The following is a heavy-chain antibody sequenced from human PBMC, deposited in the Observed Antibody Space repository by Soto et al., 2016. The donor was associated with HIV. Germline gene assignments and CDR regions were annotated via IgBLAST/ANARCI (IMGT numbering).Heavy chain of an antibody. CDR2: INPNTGGT. Sequence: QVQLVQSGAEVKKPGASVKVSCKASGYSFSAYYIYWVRQAPGQGLEWMGWINPNTGGTNDAQKFQGRVTMTRDTSITTAYMELRNLTSDDAALYYCARDRSPLTTITTVDYWGPGTVVIVSS. D-gene: IGHD4-4*01. J-gene: IGHJ4*02. V-gene: IGHV1-2*02. CDR1: GYSFSAYY. CDR3: ARDRSPLTTITTVDY.